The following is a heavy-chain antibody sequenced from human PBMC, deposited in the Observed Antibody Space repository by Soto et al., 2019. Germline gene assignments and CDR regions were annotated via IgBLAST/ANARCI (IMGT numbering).Heavy chain of an antibody. CDR3: ARGRPGGYSGYEPSDL. CDR2: TYHSRRT. V-gene: IGHV4-59*08. J-gene: IGHJ2*01. D-gene: IGHD5-12*01. CDR1: GGSMIVYC. Sequence: PSETLSLTGTVSGGSMIVYCWSWIRQPPGRALECIRFTYHSRRTYYKKSITSRVTTSVHTSKNQLSLKLRYATAADTAVYYCARGRPGGYSGYEPSDLWGRGTLVTVSS.